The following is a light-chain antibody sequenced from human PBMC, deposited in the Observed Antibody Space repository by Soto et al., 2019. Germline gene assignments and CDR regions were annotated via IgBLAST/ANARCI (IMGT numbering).Light chain of an antibody. CDR3: HQTYSPPDT. CDR2: EAS. CDR1: QSFDTH. V-gene: IGKV1-39*01. J-gene: IGKJ1*01. Sequence: DIRMTQSPSSLSASVGARVTILCRESQSFDTHLNWYQQHPGKAPNALIYEASNLQSGVPSRFSGSGSGTDFTLTISGLQPDDSATYYCHQTYSPPDTFGQGTKVEIK.